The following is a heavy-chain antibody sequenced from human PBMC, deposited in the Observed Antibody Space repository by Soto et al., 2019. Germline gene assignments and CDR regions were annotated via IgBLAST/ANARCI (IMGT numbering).Heavy chain of an antibody. J-gene: IGHJ6*02. CDR2: INTYNGNT. V-gene: IGHV1-18*01. Sequence: QVQLVQSGAEVKNPGASVKVSCKASGYTFTRYGIGWARQAPGQGLEWMGWINTYNGNTNYAQNVQGRVTLTTDTSTSTAYVELRSLRSNDTAIYYCAMVDVYVTPSPQDVWGPGTTVIVSS. CDR1: GYTFTRYG. CDR3: AMVDVYVTPSPQDV. D-gene: IGHD3-16*01.